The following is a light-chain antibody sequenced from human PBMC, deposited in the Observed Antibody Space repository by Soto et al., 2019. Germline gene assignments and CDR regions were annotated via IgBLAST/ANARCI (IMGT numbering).Light chain of an antibody. Sequence: NFMLTQPHSVSESPGKTVTISCTRSSGNIASNYVQWYQQRPGSAPTTVIYEDNLRPSGVPDRFSGSIDRSSNSASLTISGLKTEDEADYFCQSYGSGIQGVSGGGTKLTVL. CDR3: QSYGSGIQGV. CDR1: SGNIASNY. J-gene: IGLJ3*02. V-gene: IGLV6-57*04. CDR2: EDN.